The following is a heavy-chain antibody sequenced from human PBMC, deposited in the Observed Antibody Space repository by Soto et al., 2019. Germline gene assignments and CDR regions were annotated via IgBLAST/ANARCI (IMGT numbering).Heavy chain of an antibody. J-gene: IGHJ4*02. CDR1: GFTFSSYA. CDR2: ISGSGGST. CDR3: ARELSDSSSWYEVDY. Sequence: VGSLRLSCAASGFTFSSYAMSWVRQAPGKGLEWVSAISGSGGSTYYADSVKGRFTISRDNSKNTLYLQMNSLRAEDTAVYYCARELSDSSSWYEVDYWGQGTLVTVSS. V-gene: IGHV3-23*01. D-gene: IGHD6-13*01.